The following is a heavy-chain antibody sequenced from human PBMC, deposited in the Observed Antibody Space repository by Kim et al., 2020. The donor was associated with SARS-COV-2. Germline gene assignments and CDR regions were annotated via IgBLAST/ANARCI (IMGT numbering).Heavy chain of an antibody. CDR3: ARDRSYGVTDY. J-gene: IGHJ4*02. D-gene: IGHD5-18*01. Sequence: SVKVSCKASGGTFSSYAISWVRQAPGQGLEWMGRIIPILGIANYAQKFQGRVTITADKSTSTAYMELSSLRSEDTAVYYCARDRSYGVTDYWGQGTLVTVS. CDR1: GGTFSSYA. V-gene: IGHV1-69*04. CDR2: IIPILGIA.